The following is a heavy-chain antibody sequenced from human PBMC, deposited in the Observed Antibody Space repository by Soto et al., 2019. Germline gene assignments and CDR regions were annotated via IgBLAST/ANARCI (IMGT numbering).Heavy chain of an antibody. Sequence: QVQLVQSGVEVKKPGSSVKVSCKASGGTFSSYAISWVRQAPGQGLEWMGGIIPIFGTANYAQKFQGRVTITADESTSTAYMELSSLRSEDTAVYYCARGGSSHDYYYYYGMDVWGQGTTVTVSS. CDR1: GGTFSSYA. CDR3: ARGGSSHDYYYYYGMDV. D-gene: IGHD1-26*01. V-gene: IGHV1-69*01. CDR2: IIPIFGTA. J-gene: IGHJ6*02.